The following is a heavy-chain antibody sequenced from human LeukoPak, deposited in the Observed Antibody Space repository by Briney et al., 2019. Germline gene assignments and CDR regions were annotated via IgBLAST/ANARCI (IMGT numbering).Heavy chain of an antibody. CDR2: INPIGGRT. CDR3: ASGITLFGEAGPKT. Sequence: ASGKVSCKASGYTFTSNCMHWVRQAPGQGLEWMGVINPIGGRTSYAHKFQVRVTITMDKSTSTVYMELSILRLEDSAVYYCASGITLFGEAGPKTWGEGAQHTLS. CDR1: GYTFTSNC. V-gene: IGHV1-46*01. D-gene: IGHD3-3*01. J-gene: IGHJ5*02.